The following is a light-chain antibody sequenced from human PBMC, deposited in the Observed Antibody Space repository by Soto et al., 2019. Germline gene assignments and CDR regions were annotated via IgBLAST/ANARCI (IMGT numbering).Light chain of an antibody. V-gene: IGLV2-14*01. CDR3: SSYTSSSTLVV. J-gene: IGLJ2*01. CDR1: SSDVGGYNY. CDR2: DVS. Sequence: QSVLTQPPSGSGSPGQSITISCTGTSSDVGGYNYVSWYQQHPGKAPKLMIYDVSNRPSGVSNRFSGSKSGNTASLTISGLQAEDEADYYCSSYTSSSTLVVFGGGTKLTVL.